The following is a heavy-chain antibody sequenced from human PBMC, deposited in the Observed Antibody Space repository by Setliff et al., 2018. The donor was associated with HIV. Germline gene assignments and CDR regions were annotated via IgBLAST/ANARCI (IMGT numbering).Heavy chain of an antibody. Sequence: SETLSLTCVVSDDSFSNYDWTWIRQSPGKTLEWIGYISSSGITNYNPSLRSRVTISIETSNTRFSLWLRSATAADTATYFCARLGRAIDDGGSSLRLDFWGQGMLITVSS. CDR1: DDSFSNYD. V-gene: IGHV4-4*09. D-gene: IGHD2-21*01. CDR3: ARLGRAIDDGGSSLRLDF. CDR2: ISSSGIT. J-gene: IGHJ4*02.